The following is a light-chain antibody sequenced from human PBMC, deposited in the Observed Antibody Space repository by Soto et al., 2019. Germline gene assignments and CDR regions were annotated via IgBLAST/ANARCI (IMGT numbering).Light chain of an antibody. CDR3: SSKRDSSTLFV. J-gene: IGLJ1*01. CDR1: SSYVGAYNY. V-gene: IGLV2-14*01. CDR2: EDN. Sequence: QSALTQPASVSGSPGQSITISCTGTSSYVGAYNYVSWYQHHPGKVPKLLISEDNNQPSGVSDRFSGSKSGNTASLTISGLQAEDAADYYCSSKRDSSTLFVFGTGTKVTVL.